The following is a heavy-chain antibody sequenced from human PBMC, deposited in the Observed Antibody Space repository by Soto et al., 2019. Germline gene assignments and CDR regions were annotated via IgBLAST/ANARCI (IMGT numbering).Heavy chain of an antibody. CDR2: MNPNNGDT. CDR3: ARWVSATDFDS. J-gene: IGHJ4*02. Sequence: QVRLVQSGAEVKKPGASVKVSCKASGYTFSSYEIDWVRQAAGQGLEWMGWMNPNNGDTGHAQKFQGRVTMTRNTSISTAFMELRSLRSEATAMFYCARWVSATDFDSWGQGTLVTVSS. D-gene: IGHD2-8*01. V-gene: IGHV1-8*01. CDR1: GYTFSSYE.